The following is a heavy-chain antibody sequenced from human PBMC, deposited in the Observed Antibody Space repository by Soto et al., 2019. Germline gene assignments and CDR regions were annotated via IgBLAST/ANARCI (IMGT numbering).Heavy chain of an antibody. Sequence: SETLSLTCTVSGGSISSGDYYWSWIRQPPGKGLERIGYIYYSGSTYYNPSLKSRVTISVDTSKNQFSLKLSSVTAADTAVYYCARGDDILTGYYISWGQGTLVTVSS. D-gene: IGHD3-9*01. CDR2: IYYSGST. CDR3: ARGDDILTGYYIS. J-gene: IGHJ5*02. V-gene: IGHV4-30-4*01. CDR1: GGSISSGDYY.